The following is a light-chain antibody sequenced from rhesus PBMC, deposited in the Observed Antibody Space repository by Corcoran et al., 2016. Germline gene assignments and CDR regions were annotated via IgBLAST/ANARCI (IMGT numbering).Light chain of an antibody. CDR2: GNS. Sequence: SSGLSQAPALSVALGQTVPMTCRGDTRRTFHAVWYQQKAGQAPLMVMYGNSNRPSEIPGRFSGSWSGDTVSLTITGAQADDEADYYCGSCINSGNHYIFGGGTRLSVL. CDR3: GSCINSGNHYI. J-gene: IGLJ1*01. CDR1: TRRTFH. V-gene: IGLV3S11*01.